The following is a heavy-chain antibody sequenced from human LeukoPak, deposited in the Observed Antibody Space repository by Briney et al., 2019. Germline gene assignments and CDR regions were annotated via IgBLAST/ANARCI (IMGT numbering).Heavy chain of an antibody. V-gene: IGHV4-61*01. CDR2: IYYSGST. J-gene: IGHJ4*02. Sequence: KSSQTLSLTCTVSGGSISSGSYYWSWIRQPPGKGLEWIGYIYYSGSTNYNPSLKSRVTISVDTSKNQFSLKLSSVTAADTAVYYCARSGSSSSIGSYFDYWGQGTLVTVSS. CDR1: GGSISSGSYY. CDR3: ARSGSSSSIGSYFDY. D-gene: IGHD6-6*01.